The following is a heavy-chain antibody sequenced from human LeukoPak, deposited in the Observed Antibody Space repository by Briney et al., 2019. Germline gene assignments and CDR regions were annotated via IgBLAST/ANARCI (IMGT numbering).Heavy chain of an antibody. CDR2: ISSSGSTI. Sequence: GGSLRLSCAASGFTFSSYEMNWVRQAPGKGLEWVSYISSSGSTIYYADSVKGRITISRDNAKNTLYLQMNSLRAEDTAVYYCARGHSSGYSYDAFDIWGQGTMVTVSS. CDR1: GFTFSSYE. V-gene: IGHV3-48*03. CDR3: ARGHSSGYSYDAFDI. J-gene: IGHJ3*02. D-gene: IGHD3-22*01.